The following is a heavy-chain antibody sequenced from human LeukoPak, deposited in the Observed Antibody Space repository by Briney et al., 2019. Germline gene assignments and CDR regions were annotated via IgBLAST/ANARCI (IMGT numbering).Heavy chain of an antibody. D-gene: IGHD4-17*01. CDR2: IYSGGDT. CDR1: GFTFSDYY. V-gene: IGHV3-53*01. Sequence: GGSLRLSCAASGFTFSDYYMSWIRQAPGKGLEWVSVIYSGGDTYSADSVKGRFTISRDNSKNTVYLQMNSLRAEDTAVYYCARGGGGDYGDYLRYWGQGTLVTVSS. CDR3: ARGGGGDYGDYLRY. J-gene: IGHJ4*02.